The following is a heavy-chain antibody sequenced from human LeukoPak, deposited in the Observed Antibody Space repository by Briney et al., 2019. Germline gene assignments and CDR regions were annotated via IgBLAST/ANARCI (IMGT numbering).Heavy chain of an antibody. CDR3: ARDPPVRSPRVGAIDY. CDR2: ISYDGSNK. CDR1: GFTFSSYA. V-gene: IGHV3-30-3*01. Sequence: GGSLRLSCAASGFTFSSYAMHWVRQAPGKGLEWVAVISYDGSNKYYADSVKGRFTISRDNSKNTLYLQMNSLRAEDTAVYYCARDPPVRSPRVGAIDYWGQGTLVTVSS. D-gene: IGHD3-10*01. J-gene: IGHJ4*02.